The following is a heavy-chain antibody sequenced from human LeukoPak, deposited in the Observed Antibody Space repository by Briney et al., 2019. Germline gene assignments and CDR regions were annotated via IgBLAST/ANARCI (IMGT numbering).Heavy chain of an antibody. J-gene: IGHJ4*02. Sequence: GGSLRLSCAASGFTFSSYGMHWVRQAPGKGLEWVAVIWYDGSNKYYADSVKGRFTISRDNSKNTLYLQMNSLRAEDTAVYYCASPYGDNPAAYYFDYWGQRTLVTVSS. CDR1: GFTFSSYG. D-gene: IGHD4-23*01. CDR3: ASPYGDNPAAYYFDY. CDR2: IWYDGSNK. V-gene: IGHV3-33*01.